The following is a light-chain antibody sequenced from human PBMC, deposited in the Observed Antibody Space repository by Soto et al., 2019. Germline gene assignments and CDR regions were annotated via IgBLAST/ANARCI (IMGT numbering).Light chain of an antibody. CDR2: EVS. CDR3: SSYTSSSTYV. Sequence: QSVLTQPASVSGSPGQSITISCTGTSSDVGGYNYVSWYQQHPGKAPKLMIYEVSNRPSGVSNRFSGSKSGNTASLTISGLQAEDEADYYCSSYTSSSTYVCGTRPKGTVL. CDR1: SSDVGGYNY. V-gene: IGLV2-14*01. J-gene: IGLJ1*01.